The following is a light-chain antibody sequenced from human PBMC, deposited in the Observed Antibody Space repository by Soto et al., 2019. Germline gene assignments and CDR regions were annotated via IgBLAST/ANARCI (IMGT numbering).Light chain of an antibody. Sequence: QSVLTQPASVSGSPGRSITISCTGTSSDVGGYNYVSWYQQHPGKAPKLMIYDVSNRPSGVSNRFSGSKSGNTASLTISGLQAEDEADYHCSSYTSSSTLVFGTGTKVTVL. J-gene: IGLJ1*01. CDR1: SSDVGGYNY. CDR2: DVS. CDR3: SSYTSSSTLV. V-gene: IGLV2-14*01.